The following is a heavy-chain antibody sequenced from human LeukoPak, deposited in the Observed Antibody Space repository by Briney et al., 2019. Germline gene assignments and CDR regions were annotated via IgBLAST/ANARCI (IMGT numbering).Heavy chain of an antibody. CDR3: ARAMSTFGGVRNYFDS. V-gene: IGHV3-48*04. J-gene: IGHJ4*02. Sequence: GGSLRLSCAASGFTFSSYAMHWVRQAPGKGLEWISFVSISSGTIYYADSVKGRFSISRDNAKSSLDLQMNSLRAEDTAVYYCARAMSTFGGVRNYFDSWGQGTLVTVSS. CDR1: GFTFSSYA. CDR2: VSISSGTI. D-gene: IGHD3-16*01.